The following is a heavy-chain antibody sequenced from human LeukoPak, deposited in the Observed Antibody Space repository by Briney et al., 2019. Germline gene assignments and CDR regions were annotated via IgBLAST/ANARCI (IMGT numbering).Heavy chain of an antibody. CDR1: GGSISSYY. CDR2: IYYSGST. V-gene: IGHV4-59*08. D-gene: IGHD3-22*01. CDR3: ARQGYYDSSGWTFDI. Sequence: SETLSLTCTVSGGSISSYYWSWIRQPPGKGLEWIGYIYYSGSTNYNPSLKSRVTISVDTSKNQFSLKLSSVTAADTAVHYCARQGYYDSSGWTFDIWGQGTMVTVSS. J-gene: IGHJ3*02.